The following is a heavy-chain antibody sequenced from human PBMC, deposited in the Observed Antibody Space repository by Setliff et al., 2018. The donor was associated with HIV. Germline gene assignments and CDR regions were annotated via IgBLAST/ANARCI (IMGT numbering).Heavy chain of an antibody. CDR2: IYHSGST. Sequence: SETLSLTCAVYGGSFSGYYWSWIRQPPGKGLEWIGSIYHSGSTYYNPSLKSRVTISVDTSKNQFSLRLSSVTAADTAVYYCARAEILVYFGELFGNWFDPWGQGILVTVSS. J-gene: IGHJ5*02. D-gene: IGHD3-10*01. CDR1: GGSFSGYY. V-gene: IGHV4-34*01. CDR3: ARAEILVYFGELFGNWFDP.